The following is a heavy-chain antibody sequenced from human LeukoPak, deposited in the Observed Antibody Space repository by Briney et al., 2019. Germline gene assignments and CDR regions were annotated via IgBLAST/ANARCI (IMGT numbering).Heavy chain of an antibody. CDR3: AKDPNWLSVDYYGMDV. J-gene: IGHJ6*02. V-gene: IGHV3-23*01. D-gene: IGHD3-9*01. CDR1: GFTFSDYY. CDR2: ISGSGGST. Sequence: QSGGSLRLSCAASGFTFSDYYMSWIRQAPGKGLEWVSAISGSGGSTYYAGSVKGRFTISRDNSKNTLYLQMNSLRAEDTAVYYCAKDPNWLSVDYYGMDVWGQGTTVTVSS.